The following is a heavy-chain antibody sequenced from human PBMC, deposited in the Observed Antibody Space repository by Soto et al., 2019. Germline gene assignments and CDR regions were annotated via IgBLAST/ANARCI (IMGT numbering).Heavy chain of an antibody. CDR1: GFSVRSSQ. CDR3: ARVGPYDSQSYMFRYGRFDP. CDR2: IFSDGTT. J-gene: IGHJ5*02. D-gene: IGHD3-10*01. V-gene: IGHV3-53*01. Sequence: EVQLVESGGGLIQPGGSLRLSCAASGFSVRSSQMSWVRQAPGKGLEWVSIIFSDGTTHYGVSVKGRFTISRDSARNTVYLQMNGLRVDDTAVYYCARVGPYDSQSYMFRYGRFDPWGQGTQVTVSS.